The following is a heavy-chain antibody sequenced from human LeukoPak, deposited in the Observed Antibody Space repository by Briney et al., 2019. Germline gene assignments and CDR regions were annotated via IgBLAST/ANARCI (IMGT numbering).Heavy chain of an antibody. CDR3: ARPGGSGANYFDY. D-gene: IGHD3-10*01. CDR1: GGSISSYY. Sequence: SETLSLTCTVSGGSISSYYWSWIRQPPGKGLEWIGSIYYSGSTYYNPSLKSRVTISVDTSKNQFSLKLSSVTAADTAVYYCARPGGSGANYFDYWGQGTLVTVSS. CDR2: IYYSGST. V-gene: IGHV4-39*01. J-gene: IGHJ4*02.